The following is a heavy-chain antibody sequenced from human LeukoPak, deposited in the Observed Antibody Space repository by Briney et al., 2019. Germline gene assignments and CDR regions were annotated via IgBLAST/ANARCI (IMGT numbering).Heavy chain of an antibody. J-gene: IGHJ4*02. V-gene: IGHV4-39*01. D-gene: IGHD5-24*01. CDR3: ARGGQEGYNYPYFDS. CDR1: GASISSSSYY. CDR2: IHYTGST. Sequence: SETLSLTCSVSGASISSSSYYWGWIRQPPGKGLEWNGSIHYTGSTYYNPSLKSRVTISVDTSKNQFSLKLSSVTAADTAVCYCARGGQEGYNYPYFDSWDQGTLVTVSS.